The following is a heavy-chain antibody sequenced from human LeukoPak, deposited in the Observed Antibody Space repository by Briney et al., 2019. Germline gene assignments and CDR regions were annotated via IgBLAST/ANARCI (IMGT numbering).Heavy chain of an antibody. J-gene: IGHJ4*02. D-gene: IGHD3-16*01. CDR1: GFTFSNYW. Sequence: GGSLRLSCVASGFTFSNYWMHWVRRAPGKGLEVVANINLDESDKNYLDSVKGRFTISRDNAEKSLYLQMKSLRAEDTAVYFCARGSATSVGVDYWGQGTLVTVSS. CDR2: INLDESDK. V-gene: IGHV3-7*01. CDR3: ARGSATSVGVDY.